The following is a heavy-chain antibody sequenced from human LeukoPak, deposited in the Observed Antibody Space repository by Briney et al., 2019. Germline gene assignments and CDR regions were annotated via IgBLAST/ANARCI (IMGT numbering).Heavy chain of an antibody. CDR3: AKAGDLYCASTPCSLVYFDH. CDR1: GFTFSSYW. V-gene: IGHV3-7*03. J-gene: IGHJ4*02. Sequence: PGGSLRLSCAASGFTFSSYWMSWVRQAPGKGLEWVANIKQEGSEKYYVDSVKGRFTISRDNAKNSLYLQMNSLRAEDTAMYFCAKAGDLYCASTPCSLVYFDHWGQGTLVTVSS. D-gene: IGHD2-2*01. CDR2: IKQEGSEK.